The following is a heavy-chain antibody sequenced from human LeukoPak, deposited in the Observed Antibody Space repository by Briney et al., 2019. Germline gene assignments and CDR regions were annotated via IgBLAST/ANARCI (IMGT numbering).Heavy chain of an antibody. CDR3: ARRSSTVTPVVDV. V-gene: IGHV5-51*01. CDR2: IYPGDSDT. J-gene: IGHJ6*02. CDR1: GYSFTSYW. Sequence: GESLKISCKGSGYSFTSYWIGWVRQMPGEGLEWMGIIYPGDSDTRYSPSFQGQVTISADKSISTAYLQWSSLKASDTAMYYCARRSSTVTPVVDVWGQGTTVTVSS. D-gene: IGHD4-17*01.